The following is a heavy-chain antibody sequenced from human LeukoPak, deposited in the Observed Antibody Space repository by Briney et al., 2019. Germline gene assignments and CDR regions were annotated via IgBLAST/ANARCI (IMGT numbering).Heavy chain of an antibody. J-gene: IGHJ4*02. Sequence: SETLSLTCTVSGGSISSYYWSWIRQPPGKQLEWIGYVYYSGSTNYNPSFKTRVTISVDTSKNQFSLKLSSVTPADTAVYYCARVDYDSSGYFDYWGQGTLVTVSS. CDR1: GGSISSYY. CDR3: ARVDYDSSGYFDY. CDR2: VYYSGST. D-gene: IGHD3-22*01. V-gene: IGHV4-59*01.